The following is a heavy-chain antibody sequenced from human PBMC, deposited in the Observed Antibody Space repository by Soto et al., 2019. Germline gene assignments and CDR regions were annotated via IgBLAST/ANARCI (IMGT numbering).Heavy chain of an antibody. Sequence: AETLSLTCAVYGGSFSGYYWSWIRQPPGKGLEWIGEINHSGSTNYNLSLKSRVTISVDTSKNQFSLKLSSVTAADTAVYYCARDNILGILYGGMDVWGQGTTVTVSS. J-gene: IGHJ6*02. V-gene: IGHV4-34*01. CDR3: ARDNILGILYGGMDV. CDR1: GGSFSGYY. D-gene: IGHD3-3*01. CDR2: INHSGST.